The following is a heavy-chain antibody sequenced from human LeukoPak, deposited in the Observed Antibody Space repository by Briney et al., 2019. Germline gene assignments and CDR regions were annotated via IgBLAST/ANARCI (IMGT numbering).Heavy chain of an antibody. CDR2: MNPNSGNT. CDR1: GYTFTSYD. V-gene: IGHV1-8*02. CDR3: ARDKIAVAGKGFDY. Sequence: ASVKVSCKAPGYTFTSYDINWVRQATGQGLEWMGWMNPNSGNTGYAQKFQGRVTMTRNTSISTAYMELSSLRSEDTAVYYCARDKIAVAGKGFDYWGQGTLVTVSS. D-gene: IGHD6-19*01. J-gene: IGHJ4*02.